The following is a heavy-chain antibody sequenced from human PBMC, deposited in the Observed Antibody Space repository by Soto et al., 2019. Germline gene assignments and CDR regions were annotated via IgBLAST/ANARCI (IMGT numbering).Heavy chain of an antibody. CDR3: ASSRSIVGATKVCDP. CDR2: IIPIFGTA. V-gene: IGHV1-69*12. J-gene: IGHJ5*02. D-gene: IGHD1-26*01. Sequence: QVQLVQSGAEVKKPGSSVKVSCKASGGTFSSYAISWVRQAPGQGLEWMGGIIPIFGTANYAQKFQGRVTNTEDESTGRAYRELSSLRSEDTAGDCCASSRSIVGATKVCDPWGQGTLVTVSS. CDR1: GGTFSSYA.